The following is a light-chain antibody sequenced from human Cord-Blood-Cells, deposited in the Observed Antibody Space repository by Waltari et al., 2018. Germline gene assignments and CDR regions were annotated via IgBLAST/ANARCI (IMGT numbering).Light chain of an antibody. CDR2: EVS. CDR1: SSDVGGYNY. V-gene: IGLV2-8*01. CDR3: SSYAGSNNFV. Sequence: QSALTQPPPASGSPGQSVTISCTGTSSDVGGYNYVSWYQQHPGKAPKLMIYEVSKRPSGVPDRCSGSKSGNTASLTVSGLQAEDEADYYCSSYAGSNNFVFGTGTKVTVL. J-gene: IGLJ1*01.